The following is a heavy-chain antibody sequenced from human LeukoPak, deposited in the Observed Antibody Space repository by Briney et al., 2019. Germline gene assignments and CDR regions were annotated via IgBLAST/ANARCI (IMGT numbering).Heavy chain of an antibody. Sequence: PGGSLRLSCAASGFTFSSYSMNWVRQAPGKGLEWVSSISGSRSYIYYADSLRGRFTISRDNAKNSLYLQMSSLRAEDTAVYYCARDRRDSRYFDWLLNWGQGTLVTVSS. J-gene: IGHJ4*02. V-gene: IGHV3-21*01. CDR2: ISGSRSYI. CDR3: ARDRRDSRYFDWLLN. D-gene: IGHD3-9*01. CDR1: GFTFSSYS.